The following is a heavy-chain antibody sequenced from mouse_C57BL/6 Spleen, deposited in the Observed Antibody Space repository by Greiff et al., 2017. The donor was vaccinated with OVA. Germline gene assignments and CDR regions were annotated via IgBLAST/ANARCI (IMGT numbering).Heavy chain of an antibody. J-gene: IGHJ2*01. CDR2: INPNNGGT. CDR1: GYTFTDYN. CDR3: ARGYYYGSSPFDY. Sequence: EVQLQQSGPELVKPGASVKMSCKASGYTFTDYNMHWVKQSHGKSLEWIGYINPNNGGTSYNQKFKGKATLTVNKSSSTAYMDLRSLTSEDSAVYYCARGYYYGSSPFDYWGQGTTLTVSS. V-gene: IGHV1-22*01. D-gene: IGHD1-1*01.